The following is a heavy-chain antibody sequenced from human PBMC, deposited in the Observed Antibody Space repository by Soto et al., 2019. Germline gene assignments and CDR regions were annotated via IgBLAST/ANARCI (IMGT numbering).Heavy chain of an antibody. CDR1: GYTFTSYG. D-gene: IGHD3-3*01. Sequence: SVKVSCKASGYTFTSYGISSVRQAPAQGLEWMGWISAYNGNTNYAQKLQGRVTMTTDTSTSTAYMELRSLRSDDTAVYYCARDPATIYDFWSGYSDAFDIWGQGTMVTVSS. CDR3: ARDPATIYDFWSGYSDAFDI. J-gene: IGHJ3*02. CDR2: ISAYNGNT. V-gene: IGHV1-18*01.